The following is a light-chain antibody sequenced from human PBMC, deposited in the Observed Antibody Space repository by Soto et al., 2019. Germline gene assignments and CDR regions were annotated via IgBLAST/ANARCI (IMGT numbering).Light chain of an antibody. Sequence: DIQMTQSPSTLSGSVGDRVTITCRASQTISSWLAWYQQKPGKAPKLLIYKASTLQSGVPSRFSGSGSGTDFSLTISSLQPEDVATYYCQYLNSFPLSFGGGTKVDIK. CDR1: QTISSW. V-gene: IGKV1-5*03. CDR2: KAS. CDR3: QYLNSFPLS. J-gene: IGKJ4*01.